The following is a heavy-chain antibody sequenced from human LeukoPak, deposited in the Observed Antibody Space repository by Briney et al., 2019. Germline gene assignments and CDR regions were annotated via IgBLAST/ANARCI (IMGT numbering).Heavy chain of an antibody. CDR1: GFTVSSNY. CDR2: IYSGGST. J-gene: IGHJ4*02. CDR3: ARDLPYCGGDCAGY. Sequence: GGSLRLSCAASGFTVSSNYMSWVRQAPGKGLEWVSVIYSGGSTYYADSVKGRFTISRDNSKNTLYLQMNSLRAEDTAVYYCARDLPYCGGDCAGYWGQGTLVTVSS. V-gene: IGHV3-53*01. D-gene: IGHD2-21*02.